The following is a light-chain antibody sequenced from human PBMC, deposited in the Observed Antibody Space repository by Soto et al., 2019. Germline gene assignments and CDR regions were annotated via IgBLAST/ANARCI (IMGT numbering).Light chain of an antibody. CDR3: QQYVSSPRT. CDR2: GAS. Sequence: EIVLTHSPGTLSFSPGERATLXGMSSQTVYHGYLAWYQQKPGQAPRLLIYGASSRATGIPDRFSGSESGTDFTLTISRLEPEDFAVYYCQQYVSSPRTFGQGTKV. CDR1: QTVYHGY. J-gene: IGKJ1*01. V-gene: IGKV3-20*01.